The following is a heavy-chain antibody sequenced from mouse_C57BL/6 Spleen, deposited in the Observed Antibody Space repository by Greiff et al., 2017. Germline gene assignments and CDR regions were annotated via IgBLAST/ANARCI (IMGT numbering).Heavy chain of an antibody. CDR1: GFSLTSYA. V-gene: IGHV2-9-1*01. D-gene: IGHD2-2*01. CDR2: IWTGGGT. CDR3: ARYGYDGAEYYFDY. J-gene: IGHJ2*01. Sequence: VKLMESGPGLVAPSQSLSITCTVSGFSLTSYAISWVRQPPGKGLEWLGVIWTGGGTNYNSALKSRLSISKDNSKSQVFLKMNSLQTDDTARYYCARYGYDGAEYYFDYWGQGTTLTVSS.